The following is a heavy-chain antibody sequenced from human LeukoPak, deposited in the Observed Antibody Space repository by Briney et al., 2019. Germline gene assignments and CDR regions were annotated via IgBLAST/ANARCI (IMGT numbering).Heavy chain of an antibody. D-gene: IGHD6-13*01. CDR3: TRLEAAADSDY. CDR1: GFTFSGSP. V-gene: IGHV3-73*01. CDR2: IRSKTNNYAT. J-gene: IGHJ4*02. Sequence: PGGSLRLSCAASGFTFSGSPIHWVRQASGKGLEWVGRIRSKTNNYATAYTASVKGRFTISRDDSKSTSYLQMNSLKTEDTAMYYCTRLEAAADSDYWGQGTLVTVSS.